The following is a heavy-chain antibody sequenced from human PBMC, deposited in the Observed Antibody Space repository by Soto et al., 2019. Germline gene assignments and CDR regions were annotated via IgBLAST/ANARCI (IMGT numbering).Heavy chain of an antibody. CDR2: IWYDGSNK. CDR1: GFAFSSYG. Sequence: SGGSLRLSCAASGFAFSSYGMHWVRQAPGKGLEWVAVIWYDGSNKYYADSVKGRFTISRDNSKNTLYLQMNSLRAEDTAVYYCAREGIVVVPAANQYYFDYWGQGTLVTVSS. CDR3: AREGIVVVPAANQYYFDY. V-gene: IGHV3-33*01. D-gene: IGHD2-2*01. J-gene: IGHJ4*02.